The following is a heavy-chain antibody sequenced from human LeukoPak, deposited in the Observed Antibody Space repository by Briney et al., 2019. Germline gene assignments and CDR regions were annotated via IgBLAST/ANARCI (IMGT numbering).Heavy chain of an antibody. V-gene: IGHV3-66*01. J-gene: IGHJ4*02. CDR3: ARDRWYGAYYFDY. Sequence: GGSLRLSCAASGFTVSSNNMSWVRQAPGKGLEWVSVIYSGGSTYYADSVKGRFTISRDNSKNTLYLRMNSLRAEDTAVYYCARDRWYGAYYFDYWGQGTLVTVSS. CDR2: IYSGGST. D-gene: IGHD3-10*01. CDR1: GFTVSSNN.